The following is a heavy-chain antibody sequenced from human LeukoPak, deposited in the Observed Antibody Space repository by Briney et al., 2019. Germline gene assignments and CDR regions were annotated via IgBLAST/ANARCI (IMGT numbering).Heavy chain of an antibody. Sequence: GGSLILCCAASGFTFSSYAMSWVRQAPGKGLEWVSIFSGSGDNTYYADSVKGRFTISRENSKNTPYLQMNSLRAEDTAVYYCAKRPKFSGGEFDFWGQGTLVTVSS. J-gene: IGHJ4*02. CDR2: FSGSGDNT. CDR3: AKRPKFSGGEFDF. V-gene: IGHV3-23*01. D-gene: IGHD2-15*01. CDR1: GFTFSSYA.